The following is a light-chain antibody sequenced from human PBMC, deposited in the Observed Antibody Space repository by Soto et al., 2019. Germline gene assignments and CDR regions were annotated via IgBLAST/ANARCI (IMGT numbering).Light chain of an antibody. CDR1: QSVSAGH. CDR3: QQYGSSPLT. Sequence: EIVLTQSPGTLSLSPGERATLSCRASQSVSAGHLAWYQQKPGQAPRLLIYGASSRATGIPDRFSGSGSGTDFTLTISRLEPEDFAVYFCQQYGSSPLTLGGGTKVDSK. J-gene: IGKJ4*01. V-gene: IGKV3-20*01. CDR2: GAS.